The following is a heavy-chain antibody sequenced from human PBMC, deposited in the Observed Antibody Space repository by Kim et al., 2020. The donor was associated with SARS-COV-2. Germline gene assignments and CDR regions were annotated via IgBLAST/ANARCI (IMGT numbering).Heavy chain of an antibody. J-gene: IGHJ4*02. CDR3: ARTYYDLLEGYYVY. V-gene: IGHV5-51*01. CDR1: GYTFATYW. D-gene: IGHD3-9*01. Sequence: GESLKISCKGSGYTFATYWIAWVRQVPGKGLEWMGIIYPGDSDTRYSPSFQGHVTISADKSISTAYLHWRSLKASDTAMYYCARTYYDLLEGYYVYWGQGTLVTVSS. CDR2: IYPGDSDT.